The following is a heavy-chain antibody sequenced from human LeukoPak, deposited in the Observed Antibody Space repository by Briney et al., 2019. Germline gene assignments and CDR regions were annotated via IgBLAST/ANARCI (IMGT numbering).Heavy chain of an antibody. Sequence: GRSLRLSCAASGFTFSSYAMHWVRQAPGRGLEWVAVIWFDESNKYYADSVKGRFTISRDNSKNTLYLQMNSLRAEDTAVYYCARTIMIRGGNDYWGQGTLVTVSS. D-gene: IGHD3-10*01. V-gene: IGHV3-33*08. CDR3: ARTIMIRGGNDY. CDR2: IWFDESNK. J-gene: IGHJ4*02. CDR1: GFTFSSYA.